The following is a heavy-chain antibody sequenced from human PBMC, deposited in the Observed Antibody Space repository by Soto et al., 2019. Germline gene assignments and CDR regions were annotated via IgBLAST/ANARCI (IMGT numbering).Heavy chain of an antibody. V-gene: IGHV4-39*01. CDR1: GGSVSSSSYY. CDR3: ARPGNGDYYFDY. J-gene: IGHJ4*02. Sequence: QLQLQASGPGLVKPSETLSLTCTVSGGSVSSSSYYWGWIRQPPGKGLEFIGSISYSGSSYYNPSLQSRVTISVDTSKNQLSLKLSSVTAADPAVYYCARPGNGDYYFDYWGQGTLVTVSS. CDR2: ISYSGSS. D-gene: IGHD4-17*01.